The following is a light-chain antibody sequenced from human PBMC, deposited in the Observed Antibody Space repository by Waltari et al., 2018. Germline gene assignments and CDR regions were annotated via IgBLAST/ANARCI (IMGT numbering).Light chain of an antibody. V-gene: IGLV1-40*01. CDR2: GNR. J-gene: IGLJ2*01. CDR3: QSYDSSLSVV. Sequence: WYQQLPGTAPKLLIYGNRNRPSGVPDRFSGSKSGTSASLAITGLQAEDEADYYCQSYDSSLSVVFGGGTKLTVL.